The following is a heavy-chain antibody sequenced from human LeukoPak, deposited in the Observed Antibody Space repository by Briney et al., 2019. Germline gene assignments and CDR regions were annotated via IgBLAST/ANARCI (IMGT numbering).Heavy chain of an antibody. V-gene: IGHV3-7*03. CDR1: GFSFSRFW. D-gene: IGHD2-21*02. Sequence: PGGSLRLSCAASGFSFSRFWMSWVRQAPGKGLEWVANIRPDGSDKCYVDSVRGRFIISRDNAKNSLYLQMNSLRAEDTAVYYCVSAKTCGGDCYHFDYWGQGALVTVSS. CDR3: VSAKTCGGDCYHFDY. CDR2: IRPDGSDK. J-gene: IGHJ4*02.